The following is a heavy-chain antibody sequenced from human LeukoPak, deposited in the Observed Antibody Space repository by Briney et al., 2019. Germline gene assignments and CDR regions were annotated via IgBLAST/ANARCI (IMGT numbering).Heavy chain of an antibody. J-gene: IGHJ6*03. D-gene: IGHD6-25*01. CDR3: VRRVNPAYYYYYMDV. Sequence: SETLSLTCVVYGGAFSGYYWNWIRQPPGKGLEWIGSIFYSGRTYYNPSLKSRFTTSVDTSKNQFSLNLGSVTAADTAVYYCVRRVNPAYYYYYMDVWGKGTTVTVSS. V-gene: IGHV4-34*12. CDR2: IFYSGRT. CDR1: GGAFSGYY.